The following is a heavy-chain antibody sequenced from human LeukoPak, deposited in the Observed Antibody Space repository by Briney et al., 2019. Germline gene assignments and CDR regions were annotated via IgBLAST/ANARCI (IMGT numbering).Heavy chain of an antibody. CDR1: GFTFTTYG. Sequence: GGSLRLSCAASGFTFTTYGMNWVRQAPGKGLEWVSSISSSSSCIYYADSVKGRFTISRDNAKNSLYLQMNSLRAEDTAMYYCARAAAAAGTNYYYYGMDVWGQGTTVTVSS. CDR2: ISSSSSCI. V-gene: IGHV3-21*01. CDR3: ARAAAAAGTNYYYYGMDV. J-gene: IGHJ6*02. D-gene: IGHD6-13*01.